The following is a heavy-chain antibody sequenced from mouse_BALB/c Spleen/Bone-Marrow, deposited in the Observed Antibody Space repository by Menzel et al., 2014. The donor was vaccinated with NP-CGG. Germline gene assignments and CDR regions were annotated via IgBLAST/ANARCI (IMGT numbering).Heavy chain of an antibody. V-gene: IGHV4-1*02. CDR2: INPESNTI. Sequence: EVQLQQSGGGLVQPGGSLKLSCAASGFDFSRYWMSWVRQAPGKGLQWIGEINPESNTINYTPSLKDKFIISRDNAKNTLYLQMSKVRSEDTALYCCARLGYYGWFAYWGQGTLVTASA. CDR1: GFDFSRYW. D-gene: IGHD2-3*01. J-gene: IGHJ3*01. CDR3: ARLGYYGWFAY.